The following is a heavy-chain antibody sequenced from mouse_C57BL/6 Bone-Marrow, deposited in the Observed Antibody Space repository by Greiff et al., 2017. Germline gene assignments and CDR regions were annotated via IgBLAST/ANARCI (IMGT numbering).Heavy chain of an antibody. J-gene: IGHJ3*01. D-gene: IGHD2-3*01. V-gene: IGHV3-1*01. CDR1: GYSITSGYD. CDR3: ARSTIYDSYYWFAY. CDR2: ISYSGST. Sequence: ESGPGMVKPSQSLSLTCTVTGYSITSGYDWHWIRHFPGNKLEWMGYISYSGSTNYNPSLKSRISITHDTSKNHFFLKLNSVTTEDTATYDCARSTIYDSYYWFAYWGQGTLVTVSA.